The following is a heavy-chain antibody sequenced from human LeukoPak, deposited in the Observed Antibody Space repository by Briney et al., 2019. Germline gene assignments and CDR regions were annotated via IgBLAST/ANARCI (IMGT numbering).Heavy chain of an antibody. CDR3: ARDVFPDY. Sequence: GGSLRLSCAASGFTFSSYAMHWVRQAPGKGLEWVAVISYDGSNKYYADSVKGRFTISRDNSKNTLYLQMNSLRAEDTAVYYCARDVFPDYWGQGTLDTVSS. CDR2: ISYDGSNK. CDR1: GFTFSSYA. D-gene: IGHD2-21*01. J-gene: IGHJ4*02. V-gene: IGHV3-30-3*01.